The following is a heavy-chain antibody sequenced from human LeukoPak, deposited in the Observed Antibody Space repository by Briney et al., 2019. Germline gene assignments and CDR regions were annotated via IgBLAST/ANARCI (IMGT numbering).Heavy chain of an antibody. CDR3: SRGNNSVDFDY. CDR2: IHTSGST. D-gene: IGHD4-23*01. Sequence: SHTLSLTCTVSGGSFSSGRYFWRWSRHPPGTRLQWIGRIHTSGSTEYNPSLKSRVTISVDTSKNQLSLKLSSVTAADTAVYYCSRGNNSVDFDYWGQGTLVTVSS. J-gene: IGHJ4*02. CDR1: GGSFSSGRYF. V-gene: IGHV4-61*02.